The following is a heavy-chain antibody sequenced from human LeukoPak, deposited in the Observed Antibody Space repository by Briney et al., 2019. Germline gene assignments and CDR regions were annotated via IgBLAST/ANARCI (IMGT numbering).Heavy chain of an antibody. J-gene: IGHJ4*02. Sequence: SETLSLTCAVYGGSFSGYYWSWIRQPPGKGLEWIGEINHSGSTNYNPSLKSRVTISVDTSKNQFSLKLSSVTAADTAVYYCARHSSLGSGSYINSLKLRDLKRKYYFDYWGQGTLVTVSS. D-gene: IGHD3-10*01. V-gene: IGHV4-34*01. CDR1: GGSFSGYY. CDR3: ARHSSLGSGSYINSLKLRDLKRKYYFDY. CDR2: INHSGST.